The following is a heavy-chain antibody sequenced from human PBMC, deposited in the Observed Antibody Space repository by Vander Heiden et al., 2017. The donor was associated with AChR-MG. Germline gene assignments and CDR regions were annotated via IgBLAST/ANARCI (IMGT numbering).Heavy chain of an antibody. J-gene: IGHJ4*02. V-gene: IGHV3-48*03. CDR2: ISSSGSTI. CDR3: ATSPTVTTWGISDY. Sequence: EVQLVESGGGLVQPGGSLSLSCAASGFTFSSYEMNWVRQDPGKGLEWVSYISSSGSTIYYADSVKGRFTISRDNAKNSLYLQMNSLRAEDTAVYYCATSPTVTTWGISDYWGQGTLVTVSS. D-gene: IGHD4-17*01. CDR1: GFTFSSYE.